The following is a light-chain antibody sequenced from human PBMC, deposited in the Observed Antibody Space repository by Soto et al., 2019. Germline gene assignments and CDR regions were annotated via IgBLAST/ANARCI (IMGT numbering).Light chain of an antibody. V-gene: IGKV1-33*01. CDR3: QQYDNLLIT. CDR1: QDISNY. J-gene: IGKJ5*01. CDR2: DAS. Sequence: DIQMTQSPSSLSASVGDRVTITCQASQDISNYLNWYQQKPGKAPKLLIYDASNLETGVPSRFSGSGSGTDFTFPISSLQHEDIATYYCQQYDNLLITFGQGTRLEIK.